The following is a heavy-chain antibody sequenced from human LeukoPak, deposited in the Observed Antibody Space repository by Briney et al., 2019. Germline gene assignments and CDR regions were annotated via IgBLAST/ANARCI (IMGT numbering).Heavy chain of an antibody. D-gene: IGHD3-22*01. CDR3: ARGAHYYDTSGYLMPLNY. J-gene: IGHJ4*02. CDR2: IYYSGST. V-gene: IGHV4-59*01. CDR1: GGSISSYY. Sequence: PSETPSLTCTVSGGSISSYYWSWIRQTPGKGLEWIGYIYYSGSTNYNPSLKSRVTISVDTSKNQFSLKLSSVTAADTAVYYCARGAHYYDTSGYLMPLNYWGQGTLVTVSS.